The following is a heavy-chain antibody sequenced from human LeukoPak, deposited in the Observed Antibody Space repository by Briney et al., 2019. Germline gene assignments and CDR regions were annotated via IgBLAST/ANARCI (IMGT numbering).Heavy chain of an antibody. CDR2: IYSGGST. CDR1: GFTVSSNY. V-gene: IGHV3-53*01. D-gene: IGHD4-17*01. Sequence: GGSLRLSCAASGFTVSSNYMSWVRQAPGKGLEWVSVIYSGGSTYYADSVKGRFTISRDNSKNTLYLQMNSLRAEDTAVYYCVRVAGDYGEYFDYWGQGTLVTVSS. J-gene: IGHJ4*02. CDR3: VRVAGDYGEYFDY.